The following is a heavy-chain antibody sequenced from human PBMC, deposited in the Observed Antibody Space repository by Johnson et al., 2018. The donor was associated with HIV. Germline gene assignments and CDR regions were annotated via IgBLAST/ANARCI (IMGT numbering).Heavy chain of an antibody. D-gene: IGHD1-26*01. CDR3: ARGGVGYSGSYHDAFDL. V-gene: IGHV3-66*01. CDR2: IYSGGST. CDR1: GFTVSGNY. J-gene: IGHJ3*01. Sequence: EQLVESGGGLVKPGGSLRLSCAASGFTVSGNYMSWVRQAPGKGLEWVSVIYSGGSTDYADSVKGRFTISRDNSKNTLYLQMNSLRAEDTTMYYCARGGVGYSGSYHDAFDLWGQGTMVTVSS.